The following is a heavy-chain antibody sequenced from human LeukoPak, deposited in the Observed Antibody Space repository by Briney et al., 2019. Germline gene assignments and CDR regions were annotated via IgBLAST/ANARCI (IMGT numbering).Heavy chain of an antibody. V-gene: IGHV3-23*01. J-gene: IGHJ4*02. Sequence: PGESLTLSCAVSGFTFSSYSMSWVRHPPGKGLERVSSPSGRGDRTNYADSVQGRLTMCRDNSTNTLYLQTNSLRAGDTAVYYCGEGAWVSCSAGSCHLDSWGQGILVTVSS. CDR2: PSGRGDRT. CDR1: GFTFSSYS. CDR3: GEGAWVSCSAGSCHLDS. D-gene: IGHD2-15*01.